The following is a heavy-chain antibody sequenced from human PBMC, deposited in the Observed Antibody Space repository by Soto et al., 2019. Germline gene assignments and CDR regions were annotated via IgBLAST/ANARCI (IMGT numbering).Heavy chain of an antibody. D-gene: IGHD6-19*01. Sequence: TSETLSLTCTVSGGSISSSSYYWGWIRQPPGKGLEWIGSIYYSGSTYYNPSLKSRVTISVDTSKNQFSLKLSSVTAADTAVYYCAKQIAVAGPGGYYYGMDVWGQGTTVTVSS. CDR2: IYYSGST. CDR1: GGSISSSSYY. CDR3: AKQIAVAGPGGYYYGMDV. J-gene: IGHJ6*02. V-gene: IGHV4-39*01.